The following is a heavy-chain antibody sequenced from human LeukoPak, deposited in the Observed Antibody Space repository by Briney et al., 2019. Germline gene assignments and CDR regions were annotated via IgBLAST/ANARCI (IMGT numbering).Heavy chain of an antibody. CDR2: IIPIFGTA. CDR1: GGTFSSYA. D-gene: IGHD6-19*01. J-gene: IGHJ5*02. V-gene: IGHV1-69*13. CDR3: ARDIAVAGTVWFDP. Sequence: SVKVSCKASGGTFSSYAISWVRQAPGQGLEWMGGIIPIFGTANYAQKFQGRVTITADESTSTAYIELSSLRSVDTAVYYCARDIAVAGTVWFDPWGQGTLVTVSS.